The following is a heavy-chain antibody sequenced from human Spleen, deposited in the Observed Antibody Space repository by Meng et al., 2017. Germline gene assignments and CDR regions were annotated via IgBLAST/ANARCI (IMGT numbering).Heavy chain of an antibody. CDR1: GGSFSDYY. J-gene: IGHJ4*02. CDR2: INHRGNT. V-gene: IGHV4-34*01. D-gene: IGHD4-11*01. Sequence: QVHVQQGGAGLLKPPETLSLTCVVSGGSFSDYYWSWTRQPPGKGLEWIGEINHRGNTNYNSFLESRVTISVDTSQNSLSLKLSSVTAADSAVYYCARGPTTVAHDFDYWGQGTLVTVSS. CDR3: ARGPTTVAHDFDY.